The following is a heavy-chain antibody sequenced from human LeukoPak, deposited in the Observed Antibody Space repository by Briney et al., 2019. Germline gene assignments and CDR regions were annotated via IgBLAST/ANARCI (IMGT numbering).Heavy chain of an antibody. D-gene: IGHD3-3*01. CDR3: ARGPYYDFWSGFSNYFDY. Sequence: ASVKVSCKASGYTFTSYAMNWVRQAPGQGLEWMGWINTNTGNPTYAQGFTGRFVFSLDTSVSTAYLQISSLKAEDTAVYYCARGPYYDFWSGFSNYFDYWGQGILVTVSS. J-gene: IGHJ4*02. CDR1: GYTFTSYA. CDR2: INTNTGNP. V-gene: IGHV7-4-1*02.